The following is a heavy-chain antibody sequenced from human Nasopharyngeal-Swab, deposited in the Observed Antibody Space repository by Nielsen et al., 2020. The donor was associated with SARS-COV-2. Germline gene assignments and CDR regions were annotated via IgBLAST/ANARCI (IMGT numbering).Heavy chain of an antibody. Sequence: GGSLRLSCAASGVIFSGSSLHWVRQASGKGLEWIGRIRSRANSYATVYAASVKGRFTISRDDSKNTAYLQMNSLKTEDTAVYYCARAKDDSSGSLFDYWGQGNLVTVSS. V-gene: IGHV3-73*01. CDR1: GVIFSGSS. CDR2: IRSRANSYAT. CDR3: ARAKDDSSGSLFDY. D-gene: IGHD3-22*01. J-gene: IGHJ4*02.